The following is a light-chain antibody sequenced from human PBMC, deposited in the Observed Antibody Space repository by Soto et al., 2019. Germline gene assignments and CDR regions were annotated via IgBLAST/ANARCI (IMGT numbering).Light chain of an antibody. CDR1: QFIDSY. CDR3: QQYYSYLLT. Sequence: DIQLTQSPTSLSASVGDRVTIACRASQFIDSYLNWYQQKPGKAPTLLIYAASTLQSGVPSRFSGSGSGTDFTLTISCLQSEDFATYYCQQYYSYLLTFGGGTKVDI. J-gene: IGKJ4*01. CDR2: AAS. V-gene: IGKV1-39*01.